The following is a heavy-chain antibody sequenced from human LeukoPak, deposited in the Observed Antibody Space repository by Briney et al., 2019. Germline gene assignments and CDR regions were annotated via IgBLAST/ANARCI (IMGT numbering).Heavy chain of an antibody. V-gene: IGHV3-73*01. Sequence: GGSLRLSCAASGFTFSGSAMHWVRQASGKGLEWVGRIRSKANSYATAYAASVKGRFTISRDDSKNTAYLQMNSLKTEDTAVYYCTRSAGQLVLDIDYWGQGTLVTVSS. CDR1: GFTFSGSA. J-gene: IGHJ4*02. CDR3: TRSAGQLVLDIDY. D-gene: IGHD6-6*01. CDR2: IRSKANSYAT.